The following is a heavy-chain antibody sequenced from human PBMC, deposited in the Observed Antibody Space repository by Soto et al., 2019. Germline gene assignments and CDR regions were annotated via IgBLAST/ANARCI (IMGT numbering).Heavy chain of an antibody. Sequence: EVQLLESGGGLVQPGGSLRLSCAASGFTFSSYAMSWVRQAPGKGLEWVSAISGGGGSTYYADSVKGRFTTSRDNSKNTLFLQMNSLRAEDTAVYYCAKKVAGSEPFQHWGQGTLVTVSS. V-gene: IGHV3-23*01. CDR1: GFTFSSYA. D-gene: IGHD6-19*01. J-gene: IGHJ1*01. CDR2: ISGGGGST. CDR3: AKKVAGSEPFQH.